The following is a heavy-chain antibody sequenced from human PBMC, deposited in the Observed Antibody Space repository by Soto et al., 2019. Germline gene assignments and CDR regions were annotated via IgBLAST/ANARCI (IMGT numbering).Heavy chain of an antibody. D-gene: IGHD3-10*01. V-gene: IGHV3-23*01. CDR3: EARSTMVRGANN. CDR1: GFTFSSYA. CDR2: ISGSGGST. Sequence: EVPLLESGGGLVQPGGSLRLSCAASGFTFSSYAMSWVRQAPGKGLEWVSAISGSGGSTYYADSVKGRFTISRDNSKNTLYLQMTSLRAEDTAVYYCEARSTMVRGANNWGQGTLVTVSS. J-gene: IGHJ4*02.